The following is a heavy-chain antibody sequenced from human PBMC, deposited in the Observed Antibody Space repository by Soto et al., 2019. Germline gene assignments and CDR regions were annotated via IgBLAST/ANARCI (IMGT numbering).Heavy chain of an antibody. D-gene: IGHD4-4*01. CDR3: ARDLKYSNYFYYYGMDV. Sequence: SVKVCCKASGGTFSSYAISWVRQAPGQGLEWMGGIIPIFGTANYAQKFQGRVTITADESTSTAYMELSSLRSEDTAVYYCARDLKYSNYFYYYGMDVWGQGTTVTVSS. CDR2: IIPIFGTA. V-gene: IGHV1-69*13. J-gene: IGHJ6*02. CDR1: GGTFSSYA.